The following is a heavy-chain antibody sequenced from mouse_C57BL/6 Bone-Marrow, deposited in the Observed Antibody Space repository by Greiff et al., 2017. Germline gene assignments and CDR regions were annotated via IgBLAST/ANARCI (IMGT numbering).Heavy chain of an antibody. Sequence: QVQLQQSGAELVMPGASVKLSCKASGYTFTSYWMHWVKQRPGQGLEWIGEIDPSDSYTNYNQKFKGKSTLTVDESSSTAYMQLSSLTSEDSAVYYCARDGSSFYWYFDVWGTGTTVTVSS. CDR3: ARDGSSFYWYFDV. CDR1: GYTFTSYW. CDR2: IDPSDSYT. D-gene: IGHD1-1*01. V-gene: IGHV1-69*01. J-gene: IGHJ1*03.